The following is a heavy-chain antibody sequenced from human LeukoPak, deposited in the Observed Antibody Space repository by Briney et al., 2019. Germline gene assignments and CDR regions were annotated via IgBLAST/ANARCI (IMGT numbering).Heavy chain of an antibody. J-gene: IGHJ4*02. CDR3: ARDLGSSWSPFEY. D-gene: IGHD6-13*01. V-gene: IGHV1-18*01. Sequence: GASVKVSCKASGYSFTNYGFNWVRQAPGQGLEWMGWISAYNGNTNYAQKFQGRVTMTTDTSTSTAYMELRGLRPDDTAVYYCARDLGSSWSPFEYWGQGTLVTVSS. CDR2: ISAYNGNT. CDR1: GYSFTNYG.